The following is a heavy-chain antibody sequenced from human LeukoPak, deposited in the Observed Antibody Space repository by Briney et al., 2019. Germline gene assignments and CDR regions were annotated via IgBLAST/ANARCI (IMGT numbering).Heavy chain of an antibody. Sequence: GGSLRLSCAASGFTFSSYAMHWVGQAPGKGLEYVSGISDNGGRTFYAKSVRGRFTISRDNSENALFLQMGSLRTEDMAVYYCARDIVEPTGEFYFDSWGQGTLVTVSS. CDR3: ARDIVEPTGEFYFDS. J-gene: IGHJ4*02. CDR2: ISDNGGRT. CDR1: GFTFSSYA. D-gene: IGHD1-26*01. V-gene: IGHV3-64*01.